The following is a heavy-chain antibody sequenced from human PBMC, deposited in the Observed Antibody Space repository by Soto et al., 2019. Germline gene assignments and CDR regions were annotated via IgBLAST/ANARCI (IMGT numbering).Heavy chain of an antibody. CDR3: ASGSQTYGGYAPFDY. D-gene: IGHD5-12*01. CDR2: IIPILGIA. V-gene: IGHV1-69*02. Sequence: QVQLVQSGAEVKKPGSSVKVSCKASGGTFSSYTISWVRQAPGQGLEWMGRIIPILGIANYAQKFQGRVTIXXDXSXXTAYMELSSLRSEDTAVYYCASGSQTYGGYAPFDYWGQGTLVTVSS. CDR1: GGTFSSYT. J-gene: IGHJ4*02.